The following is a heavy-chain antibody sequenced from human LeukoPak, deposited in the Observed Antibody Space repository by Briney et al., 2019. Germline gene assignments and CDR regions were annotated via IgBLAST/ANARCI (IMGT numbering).Heavy chain of an antibody. V-gene: IGHV1-46*01. CDR3: ARGAVNRYNWNNDNYYYYYMDV. CDR1: GYTFTSYY. Sequence: VASVKVSCKASGYTFTSYYIHWVRQAPGQGPEWMGLIYPSGGSTTYAQKFQGRVTMTRDMSTSTVYMELSSLGSEDTAVYYCARGAVNRYNWNNDNYYYYYMDVWGKGTTVTISS. D-gene: IGHD1-1*01. CDR2: IYPSGGST. J-gene: IGHJ6*03.